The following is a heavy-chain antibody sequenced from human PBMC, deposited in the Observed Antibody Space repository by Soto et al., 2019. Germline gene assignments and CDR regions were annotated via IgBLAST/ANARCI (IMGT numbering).Heavy chain of an antibody. CDR3: AREAVDGSGSDYSPAFEI. Sequence: QVQLVQSGAEVKKPGASVKVSCKASGYTFTGYYMHWVRQAPGQGLEWMGWINPNSGGTNYAPKFKGWITMTRDTSISTAYMELSRLRSDDTAVYYWAREAVDGSGSDYSPAFEIWGQGTMVTVAS. J-gene: IGHJ3*02. D-gene: IGHD3-10*01. CDR1: GYTFTGYY. V-gene: IGHV1-2*04. CDR2: INPNSGGT.